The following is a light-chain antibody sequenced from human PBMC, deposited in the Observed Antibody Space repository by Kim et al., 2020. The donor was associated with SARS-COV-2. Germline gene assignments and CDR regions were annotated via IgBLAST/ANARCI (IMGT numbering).Light chain of an antibody. J-gene: IGKJ4*01. CDR3: QQRAKWPPVT. CDR2: DAS. V-gene: IGKV3-11*01. CDR1: QSVNSQ. Sequence: EIVLTQSPATLSLSPGERATLSCRASQSVNSQLAWYQQRPGQAPRLLIYDASNGATGTPARFSGSGSGTDFTLTISSLEPEDFAVYYCQQRAKWPPVTFGGGTKVDIK.